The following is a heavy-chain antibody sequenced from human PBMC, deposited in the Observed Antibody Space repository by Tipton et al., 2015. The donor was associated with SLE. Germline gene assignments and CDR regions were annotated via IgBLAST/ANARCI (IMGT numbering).Heavy chain of an antibody. CDR3: ARDYYDSSAVDY. CDR1: GGSISSYY. CDR2: IYYSGST. Sequence: TLSLTCTVSGGSISSYYWSWIRQPPGKGLEWIGYIYYSGSTNYNPSLKSRVTISVDTSKNQFSLKLSSVTAADTAVYYCARDYYDSSAVDYWGQGTLVTVSS. J-gene: IGHJ4*02. V-gene: IGHV4-59*01. D-gene: IGHD3-22*01.